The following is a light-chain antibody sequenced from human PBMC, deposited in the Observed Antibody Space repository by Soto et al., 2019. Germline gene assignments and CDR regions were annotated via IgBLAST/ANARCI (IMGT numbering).Light chain of an antibody. Sequence: EIVMTQSPATLSVSPGERATLSCRASPGVGSNLAWYQQKPGQAPRLLIYGASTRATGIPARVSGSGSGTEFTLPISSLQSEDFAIYFCQQYNNWPPDKTFGQGTKVEIK. V-gene: IGKV3-15*01. CDR1: PGVGSN. J-gene: IGKJ1*01. CDR3: QQYNNWPPDKT. CDR2: GAS.